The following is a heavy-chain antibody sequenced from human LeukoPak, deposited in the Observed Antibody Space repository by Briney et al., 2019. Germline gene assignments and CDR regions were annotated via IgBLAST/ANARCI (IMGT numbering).Heavy chain of an antibody. Sequence: GESLKISCQGSGYNFPIYWIGWVRQMPGQGLEWMGIIYPDDSNTIYGPSFQGQVTISADKSINTAYLEWSSLKASDTAIYYCARQGAAGKYYYYYMDIWGKGTTVTVSS. V-gene: IGHV5-51*01. J-gene: IGHJ6*03. CDR3: ARQGAAGKYYYYYMDI. D-gene: IGHD6-13*01. CDR2: IYPDDSNT. CDR1: GYNFPIYW.